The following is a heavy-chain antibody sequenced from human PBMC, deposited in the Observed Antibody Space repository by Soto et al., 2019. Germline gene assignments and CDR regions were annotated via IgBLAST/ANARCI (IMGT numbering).Heavy chain of an antibody. CDR1: GDSISSYY. CDR2: VSYTGST. CDR3: ASVGKLPVWFDS. V-gene: IGHV4-59*13. D-gene: IGHD2-21*01. J-gene: IGHJ5*01. Sequence: QVQLQESGPGLVKPSETLSLTCTVSGDSISSYYWSWIRQPPGKGLEWVGYVSYTGSTIYNPALESRATISLDTSNNHVSLSLSSVTVADTAVYYSASVGKLPVWFDSWGRGTLVTVPS.